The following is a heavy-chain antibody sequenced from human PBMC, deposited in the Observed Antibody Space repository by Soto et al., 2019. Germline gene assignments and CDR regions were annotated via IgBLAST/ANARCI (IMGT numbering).Heavy chain of an antibody. D-gene: IGHD6-13*01. V-gene: IGHV3-30*03. CDR1: GFTFSSYA. CDR3: AWGITVARQHLDY. J-gene: IGHJ4*02. Sequence: QVQLVESGGGVVQPGTSLRLSCAASGFTFSSYAMHWARQAPGKGLEWVTVISIRGGDEYYAESVRGRFTISRDDSKNMLYLQMDSLRVEDTAVYYCAWGITVARQHLDYWGQGTLVTVSS. CDR2: ISIRGGDE.